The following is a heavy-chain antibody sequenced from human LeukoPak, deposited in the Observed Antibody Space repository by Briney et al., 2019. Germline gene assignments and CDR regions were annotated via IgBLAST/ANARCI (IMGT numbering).Heavy chain of an antibody. J-gene: IGHJ4*02. Sequence: SETLSLTCTVSGGSISSSSYYWGWIRQPPGKGLEWIGSIYYSGSTYYNPSLKSRVTISVDTSKNQFSLKLSSVTAADTAVYYCARSYRGYSGYVDYWGQGTLVTVSS. CDR1: GGSISSSSYY. V-gene: IGHV4-39*07. CDR2: IYYSGST. CDR3: ARSYRGYSGYVDY. D-gene: IGHD5-12*01.